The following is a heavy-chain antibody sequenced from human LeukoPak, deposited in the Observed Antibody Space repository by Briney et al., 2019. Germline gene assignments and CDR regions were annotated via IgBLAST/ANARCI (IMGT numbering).Heavy chain of an antibody. J-gene: IGHJ6*03. Sequence: PSETLSLTCAVYGGSFTDYYWNWIRQPPGKGLEWIGEINHSGITHYNPSLKSRVTISADTSKNQFSLKLNSVTAADTAVYYCAKGMGYASGSSYSYYYYMDVWGKGTTVTISS. V-gene: IGHV4-34*01. CDR2: INHSGIT. CDR3: AKGMGYASGSSYSYYYYMDV. D-gene: IGHD3-10*01. CDR1: GGSFTDYY.